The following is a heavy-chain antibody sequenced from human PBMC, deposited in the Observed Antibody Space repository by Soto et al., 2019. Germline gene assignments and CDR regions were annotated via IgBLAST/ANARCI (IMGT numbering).Heavy chain of an antibody. CDR2: ISAYNGNT. CDR3: ARDNQWLVPHYYGMDV. Sequence: ASVKVSCKASGYTFTSYSISWVRQAPGQGLEWMGWISAYNGNTNYAQKLQGRVTMTTDTSTSTAYMELRSLRSDDTAVYYCARDNQWLVPHYYGMDVWGQGTTVTVSS. J-gene: IGHJ6*02. CDR1: GYTFTSYS. D-gene: IGHD6-19*01. V-gene: IGHV1-18*01.